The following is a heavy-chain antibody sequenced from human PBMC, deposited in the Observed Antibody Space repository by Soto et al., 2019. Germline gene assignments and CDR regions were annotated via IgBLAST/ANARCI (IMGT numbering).Heavy chain of an antibody. CDR1: GGTFSSYA. Sequence: SVKVSCKASGGTFSSYAISWVRQAPGQGLEWMGGIIPIFGTANYAQKFQGRVTITADESTSTAYMELSSLRSEDTAVYYCASQRIAVAGINYYHYYGMDVWGQGTTV. V-gene: IGHV1-69*13. CDR2: IIPIFGTA. D-gene: IGHD6-13*01. J-gene: IGHJ6*02. CDR3: ASQRIAVAGINYYHYYGMDV.